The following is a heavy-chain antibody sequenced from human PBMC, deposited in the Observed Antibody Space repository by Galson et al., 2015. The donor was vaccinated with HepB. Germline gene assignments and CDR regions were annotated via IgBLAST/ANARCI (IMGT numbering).Heavy chain of an antibody. CDR2: ISGSDGST. J-gene: IGHJ5*02. Sequence: SLRLSCAASGFTFSSCAMSGVRQAPGKGLEWVSAISGSDGSTYYADSVKGRFTISRDNSKNTLYLQMNSLRAEDTAVYYCAKGLLPAAIYWFDPWGQGTLVTVSS. CDR3: AKGLLPAAIYWFDP. V-gene: IGHV3-23*01. CDR1: GFTFSSCA. D-gene: IGHD2-2*01.